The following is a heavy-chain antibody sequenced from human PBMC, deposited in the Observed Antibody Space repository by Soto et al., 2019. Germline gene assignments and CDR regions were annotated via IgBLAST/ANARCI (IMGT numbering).Heavy chain of an antibody. CDR2: IYYSGST. J-gene: IGHJ4*02. Sequence: SETLSLTCTVSGGSISSGGYYWSWIRQHPGKGLEWIGYIYYSGSTYYNPSLKSRVTISVDTSKNQFSLKLSSVTAADTAVYYCARSYGSGSYYQYDYWGQGTLVTVSS. V-gene: IGHV4-31*03. D-gene: IGHD3-10*01. CDR1: GGSISSGGYY. CDR3: ARSYGSGSYYQYDY.